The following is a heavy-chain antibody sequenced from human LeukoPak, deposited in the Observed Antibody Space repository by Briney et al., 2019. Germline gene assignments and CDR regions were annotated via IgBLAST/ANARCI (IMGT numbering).Heavy chain of an antibody. CDR2: IVVGSGNT. D-gene: IGHD2-21*02. CDR1: GFTFTSSA. CDR3: ARDFRGKLAYCGSDCYSGFDY. V-gene: IGHV1-58*02. J-gene: IGHJ4*02. Sequence: SVKVSCKASGFTFTSSAMQWVRQARGQRLECIGWIVVGSGNTNYAQKFQERVTITRDMSTSTAYMELSSLRSEDTAVYYCARDFRGKLAYCGSDCYSGFDYWGQGTLVTVSS.